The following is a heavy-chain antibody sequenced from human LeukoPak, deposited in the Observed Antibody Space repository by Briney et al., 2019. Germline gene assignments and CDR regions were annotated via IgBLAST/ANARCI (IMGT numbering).Heavy chain of an antibody. V-gene: IGHV3-9*01. CDR3: AKAPEYSSALNWFDP. CDR1: GFTFDDYA. D-gene: IGHD6-19*01. CDR2: ISWNSGSI. Sequence: GGSLRLSCAASGFTFDDYAMHWVRQAPGKGLEWVSGISWNSGSIGYADSVKGRFTISRDNAKNSLYLQMNSLRAEDTALYYCAKAPEYSSALNWFDPWGQGTLDTVSS. J-gene: IGHJ5*02.